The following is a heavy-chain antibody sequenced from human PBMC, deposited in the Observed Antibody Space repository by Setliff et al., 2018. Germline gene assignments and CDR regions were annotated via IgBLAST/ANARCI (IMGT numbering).Heavy chain of an antibody. CDR1: GFTFSSYS. CDR3: ARLAATNSPCMDV. J-gene: IGHJ6*02. V-gene: IGHV3-21*01. CDR2: ISSSSSYI. D-gene: IGHD2-15*01. Sequence: KAGGSLRLSCAASGFTFSSYSMNWVRQAPGKGLEWVSSISSSSSYIYYADSVKGRFTISRDNAKNSLYLQMNSLRAEDTAVYYCARLAATNSPCMDVWGQGTMVTVSS.